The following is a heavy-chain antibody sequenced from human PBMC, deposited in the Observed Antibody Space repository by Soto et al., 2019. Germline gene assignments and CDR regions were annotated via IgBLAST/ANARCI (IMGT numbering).Heavy chain of an antibody. J-gene: IGHJ4*02. CDR2: ISGSGADT. CDR3: AIGSTDRRGYHFFFGY. D-gene: IGHD3-22*01. V-gene: IGHV3-23*01. Sequence: EVQLLESGGGLVQPGGSLRLSCTASGFTFSNYGMSWVRQAPGKGLEWVSAISGSGADTNYADSVKGRFTISRDNSNIPLFLQMNSLIAEDTAGYYCAIGSTDRRGYHFFFGYWGQGTLVTVSS. CDR1: GFTFSNYG.